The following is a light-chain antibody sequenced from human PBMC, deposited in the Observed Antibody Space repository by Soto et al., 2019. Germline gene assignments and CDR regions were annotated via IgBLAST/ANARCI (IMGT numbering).Light chain of an antibody. Sequence: QSVLTPPASVSGSPGQSITISCTGTSSDIGAYNYISWFQQHPDKAPKFMIHDVNTRPSGVSFRFSGSKSGNTASLTISGLQAEDEAHYYCASYTSINTVIFGGGTKLTVL. J-gene: IGLJ2*01. CDR1: SSDIGAYNY. CDR2: DVN. CDR3: ASYTSINTVI. V-gene: IGLV2-14*03.